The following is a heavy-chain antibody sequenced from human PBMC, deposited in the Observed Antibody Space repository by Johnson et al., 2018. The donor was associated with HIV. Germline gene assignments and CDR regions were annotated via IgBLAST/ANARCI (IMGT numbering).Heavy chain of an antibody. Sequence: QVQLVESGGGVVQPGRSQRLSCAASGSPFRDSAMHWVRQAPGKGMAWVVVLLFDGAYKHYADSVKGRFTISRDNSKNTLYLQMNSLRAEDTAVYYCARPVAGMNDAFDIWGQGTMVTVSS. J-gene: IGHJ3*02. CDR3: ARPVAGMNDAFDI. CDR1: GSPFRDSA. CDR2: LLFDGAYK. D-gene: IGHD6-19*01. V-gene: IGHV3-30-3*01.